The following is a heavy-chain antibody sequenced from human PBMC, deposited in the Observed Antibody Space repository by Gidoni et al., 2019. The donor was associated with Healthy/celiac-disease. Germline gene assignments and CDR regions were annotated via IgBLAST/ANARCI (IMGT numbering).Heavy chain of an antibody. CDR1: GWSFSGYY. CDR2: INHSGST. D-gene: IGHD5-18*01. Sequence: QVQLQQWGAGLLKPSETLSLTCAVYGWSFSGYYWSWLRQPPGKGLEWIGEINHSGSTNYNPSLKSRVTISVDTSKNQFSLKLSSVTAADTAVYYCARSGGYSYGYYYYYYMDVWGKGTTVTVSS. CDR3: ARSGGYSYGYYYYYYMDV. J-gene: IGHJ6*03. V-gene: IGHV4-34*01.